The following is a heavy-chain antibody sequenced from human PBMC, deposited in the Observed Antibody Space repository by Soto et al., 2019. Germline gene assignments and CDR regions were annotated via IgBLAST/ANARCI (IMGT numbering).Heavy chain of an antibody. V-gene: IGHV3-23*01. CDR2: ISGRGDKT. J-gene: IGHJ1*01. D-gene: IGHD2-8*01. Sequence: EVQLLQSGGGLAQPGTSLRLSCAASGFTFKYYAMTWVRQAPGKGLEWVSTISGRGDKTDYADSVKGRFRVSRDNSKDTLYLQMDSLRADDTALYYCARKSKWYGGQYFQDWGQGTLVTVSS. CDR1: GFTFKYYA. CDR3: ARKSKWYGGQYFQD.